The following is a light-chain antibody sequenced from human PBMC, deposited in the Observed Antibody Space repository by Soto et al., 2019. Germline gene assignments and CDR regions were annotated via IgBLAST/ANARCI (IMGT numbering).Light chain of an antibody. CDR3: SSYTSTNTWV. CDR2: DVS. Sequence: QSALTQPASVSGSPGQSITIFCTGTSSDVGGYEYVSWYQQHPGKAPKVMIYDVSDRPSGVSNRFSGSKSGNTASLTISGLQAEDEADYYCSSYTSTNTWVFGGGTQLNVL. V-gene: IGLV2-14*03. CDR1: SSDVGGYEY. J-gene: IGLJ3*02.